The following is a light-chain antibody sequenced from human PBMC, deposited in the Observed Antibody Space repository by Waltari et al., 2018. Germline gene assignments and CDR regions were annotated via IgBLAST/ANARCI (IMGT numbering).Light chain of an antibody. Sequence: IVLTQSPGTLSSSPGDRATLSCRASQSIGKYLVWYQQKPGQAPRLLIYAASSRATGVPDRFSGSGSGTDFSLTISRLEPEDFAVYYCQNHERLPATFGQGTKVEIK. CDR3: QNHERLPAT. CDR2: AAS. J-gene: IGKJ1*01. V-gene: IGKV3-20*01. CDR1: QSIGKY.